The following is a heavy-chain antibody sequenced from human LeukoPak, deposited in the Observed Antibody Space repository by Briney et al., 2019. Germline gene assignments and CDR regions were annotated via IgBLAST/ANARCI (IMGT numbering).Heavy chain of an antibody. CDR3: ARADYSSTWSHDYYYMDV. V-gene: IGHV4-39*07. CDR1: SGSISSSSNY. D-gene: IGHD6-13*01. CDR2: IYYSGSN. Sequence: PSETLSLTCTVSSGSISSSSNYWGWIRQPPGKGLEWIGSIYYSGSNYYNPSLKSRVTISVDTSKNQFSLKLSSVTAADTAVYYCARADYSSTWSHDYYYMDVWGKGTTVTVSS. J-gene: IGHJ6*03.